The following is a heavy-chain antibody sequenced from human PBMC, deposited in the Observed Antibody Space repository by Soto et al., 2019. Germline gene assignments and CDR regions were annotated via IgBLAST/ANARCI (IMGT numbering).Heavy chain of an antibody. Sequence: GGSLSLSCAASGFTFSSYAMSWVRQAPGKGLEWVSAISGSGGSTYYADSVKGRFTISRDNSKNTLYLQMHSLRAEDTAVYYCAKDVSSGITYLDIWGSGWFVSNFWGKGVRVTVS. CDR2: ISGSGGST. CDR3: AKDVSSGITYLDIWGSGWFVSNF. CDR1: GFTFSSYA. D-gene: IGHD6-19*01. V-gene: IGHV3-23*01. J-gene: IGHJ4*02.